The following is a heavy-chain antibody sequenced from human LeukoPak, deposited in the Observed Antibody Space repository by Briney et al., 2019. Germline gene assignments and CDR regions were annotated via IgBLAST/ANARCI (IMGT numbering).Heavy chain of an antibody. CDR2: ISAYNGNT. CDR1: GYTFTSYG. Sequence: ASVTVSCKASGYTFTSYGISWVRQAPGQGLEWMGWISAYNGNTNYAQKLQGRVTMTTDTSTSTAYMELRSLRSDDTAVYYCARDWGSLYGDYMDVWGKGTTVTVSS. J-gene: IGHJ6*03. D-gene: IGHD6-13*01. CDR3: ARDWGSLYGDYMDV. V-gene: IGHV1-18*01.